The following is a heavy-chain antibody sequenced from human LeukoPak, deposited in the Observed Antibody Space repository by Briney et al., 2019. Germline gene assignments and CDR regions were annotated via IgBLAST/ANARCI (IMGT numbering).Heavy chain of an antibody. J-gene: IGHJ6*02. CDR2: IYYSGST. V-gene: IGHV4-39*01. CDR1: GGSISSSSYS. Sequence: SETLFLTCTVSGGSISSSSYSWGWIRQPPGKGLEWIGSIYYSGSTYYNPSLKSRVTISVDTSKNQFSLKLSSVTAADTAVYYCARRDYDFWSGYSPDYYGMDVWGQGTTVTVSS. CDR3: ARRDYDFWSGYSPDYYGMDV. D-gene: IGHD3-3*01.